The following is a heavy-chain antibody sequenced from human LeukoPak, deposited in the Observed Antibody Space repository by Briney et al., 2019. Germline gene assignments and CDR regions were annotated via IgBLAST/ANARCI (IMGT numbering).Heavy chain of an antibody. J-gene: IGHJ6*04. CDR2: IIPIFDTA. D-gene: IGHD5-18*01. CDR1: GGTFSSYA. Sequence: GASVKVSCKASGGTFSSYAISWVRQAPGQGLEWMGGIIPIFDTANYAQKFQGRVTITADKSTSTAYMELSSLRSEDTAVYYCASAPATSYGVPYYYYYGMDVWGKGTTVTVSS. CDR3: ASAPATSYGVPYYYYYGMDV. V-gene: IGHV1-69*06.